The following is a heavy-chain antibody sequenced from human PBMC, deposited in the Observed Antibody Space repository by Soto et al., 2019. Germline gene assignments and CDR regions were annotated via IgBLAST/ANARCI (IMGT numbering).Heavy chain of an antibody. CDR2: ISGSGGST. V-gene: IGHV3-23*01. J-gene: IGHJ5*02. Sequence: GGSLRLSCAASGFTFSSYAMSWVRQAPGKGLEWVSAISGSGGSTYYADSVKGRFTISRDNSKNTLYLQMNSLRAEDTAVYYCAKDQRYSYGPNWFDPWGLGTLVTVSS. D-gene: IGHD5-18*01. CDR1: GFTFSSYA. CDR3: AKDQRYSYGPNWFDP.